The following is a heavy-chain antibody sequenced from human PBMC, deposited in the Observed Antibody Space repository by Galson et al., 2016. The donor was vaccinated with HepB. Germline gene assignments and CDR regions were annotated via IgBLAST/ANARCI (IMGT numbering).Heavy chain of an antibody. CDR3: ASDGSYTEEYFQH. V-gene: IGHV1-18*01. J-gene: IGHJ1*01. D-gene: IGHD1-26*01. CDR1: GYTFTSYG. CDR2: ISAYNGNT. Sequence: SVKVSCKASGYTFTSYGISWVRQAPGQGLEWMGWISAYNGNTNYAQKLQGRVTMTTDTSTSTAYMELRSLRSDDTAVYYCASDGSYTEEYFQHWGQGTLVAVSS.